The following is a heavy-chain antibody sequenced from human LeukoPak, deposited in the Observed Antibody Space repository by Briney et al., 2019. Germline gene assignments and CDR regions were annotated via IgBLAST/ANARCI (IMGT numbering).Heavy chain of an antibody. J-gene: IGHJ6*04. V-gene: IGHV3-21*01. Sequence: PGGSLRLSCAASGFTFSSYSMNWVRQAPGKGLEWVSSISSSSSYIYYADSVKGRFTISRDNAKNSLYLQMNSLRAEDTAVYYCVRDPLRYFDGLLGPYGMDVWGKGTTVTVSS. D-gene: IGHD3-9*01. CDR3: VRDPLRYFDGLLGPYGMDV. CDR1: GFTFSSYS. CDR2: ISSSSSYI.